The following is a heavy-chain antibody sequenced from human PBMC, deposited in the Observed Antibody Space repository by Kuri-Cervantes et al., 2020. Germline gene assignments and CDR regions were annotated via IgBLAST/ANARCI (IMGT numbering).Heavy chain of an antibody. CDR3: ARERETYCTNGVCYMYYFDY. CDR2: ISAYNGDT. V-gene: IGHV1-18*01. Sequence: ASVKVSCKASGYTFTSYGISWVRQAPGQGLEWMGWISAYNGDTNYAQKLQGRVTMTTDTSTSTAYMELRSLRVEDTAMYYCARERETYCTNGVCYMYYFDYWGQGTLVTVSS. CDR1: GYTFTSYG. D-gene: IGHD2-8*01. J-gene: IGHJ4*02.